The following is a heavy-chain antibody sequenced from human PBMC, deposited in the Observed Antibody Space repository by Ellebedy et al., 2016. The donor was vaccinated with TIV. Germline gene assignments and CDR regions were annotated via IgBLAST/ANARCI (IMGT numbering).Heavy chain of an antibody. V-gene: IGHV1-46*01. CDR2: MKVSENTI. CDR3: AREEPKTSGFDS. D-gene: IGHD6-19*01. Sequence: AASVKVSCKASGFSLTNYYFHWVRQAPGQGPEYLGAMKVSENTIRYAQKFRGRVTMTWDTSASTVYMELSSLRSEDTAVYYCAREEPKTSGFDSWGQGTLVTVSS. CDR1: GFSLTNYY. J-gene: IGHJ4*02.